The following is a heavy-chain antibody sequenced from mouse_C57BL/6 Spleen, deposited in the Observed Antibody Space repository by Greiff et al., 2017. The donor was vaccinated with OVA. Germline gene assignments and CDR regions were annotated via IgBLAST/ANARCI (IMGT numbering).Heavy chain of an antibody. CDR3: ARRPLYYDYDDYFDY. D-gene: IGHD2-4*01. J-gene: IGHJ2*01. Sequence: EVQLQQSGPELVKPGASVKISCKASGYTFTDYYMNWVKQSHGKSLEWIGDINPNNGGTSYNQKFKGKATLTVDKSSSTAYMELRSLTSEDSAVYYCARRPLYYDYDDYFDYWGQGTTLTVSS. V-gene: IGHV1-26*01. CDR1: GYTFTDYY. CDR2: INPNNGGT.